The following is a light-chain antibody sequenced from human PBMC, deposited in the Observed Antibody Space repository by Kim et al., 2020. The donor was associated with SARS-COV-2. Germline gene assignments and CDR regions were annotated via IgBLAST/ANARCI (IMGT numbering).Light chain of an antibody. CDR2: EVT. CDR1: SSDVGGYDY. CDR3: SSQAGSNNFLV. J-gene: IGLJ3*02. Sequence: QSALTQPPSASGSLGQSVTISCTGTSSDVGGYDYVSWYQQHPGKAPKVMIYEVTKRPSGVPDRFSGSKSGNTASLTVSGLQAEDEADYYCSSQAGSNNFLVFGGGTQLTVL. V-gene: IGLV2-8*01.